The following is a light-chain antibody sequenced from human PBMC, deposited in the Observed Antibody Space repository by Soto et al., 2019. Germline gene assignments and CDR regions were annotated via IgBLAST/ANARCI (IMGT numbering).Light chain of an antibody. CDR3: QVWDTSSDHVV. Sequence: SYELTQPPSVSAAPGQTASVTCGGSNLGRKSVNWYQQKPGQAPVLIVYDDSDRPSGIPERFSGSNSGNTATLAISRVEAGDEADYYCQVWDTSSDHVVFGGGTKVTVL. CDR2: DDS. CDR1: NLGRKS. J-gene: IGLJ2*01. V-gene: IGLV3-21*02.